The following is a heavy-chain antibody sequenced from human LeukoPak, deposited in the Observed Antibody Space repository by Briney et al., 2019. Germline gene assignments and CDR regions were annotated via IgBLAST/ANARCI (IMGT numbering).Heavy chain of an antibody. V-gene: IGHV3-48*03. CDR1: GFTFSTYA. J-gene: IGHJ6*03. Sequence: PGGSLRLSCAASGFTFSTYAMNWVRQAPGKGLEWVSYISSSGSTIYYADSVKGRFTISRDNAKNSLYLQMNSLRAEDTAVYYCARMGLYYYYMDVWGKGTTVTISS. CDR3: ARMGLYYYYMDV. CDR2: ISSSGSTI. D-gene: IGHD3-16*01.